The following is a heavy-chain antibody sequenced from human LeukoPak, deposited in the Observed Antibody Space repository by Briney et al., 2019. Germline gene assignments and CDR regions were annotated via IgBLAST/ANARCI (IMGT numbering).Heavy chain of an antibody. D-gene: IGHD2-15*01. CDR2: IEQDGSER. J-gene: IGHJ4*02. CDR1: GFTFSSYW. V-gene: IGHV3-7*01. CDR3: ARPYCSGGTCHSPPDY. Sequence: GGSLRLSCAASGFTFSSYWMTWVRQAPGKGLEWVANIEQDGSERYYVDSVKGRFIISRDNAENSLYLQINSLRAEDTAVYFCARPYCSGGTCHSPPDYWGQGTLVTVSS.